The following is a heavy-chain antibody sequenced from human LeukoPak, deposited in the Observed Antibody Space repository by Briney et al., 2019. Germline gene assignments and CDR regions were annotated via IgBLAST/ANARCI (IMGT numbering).Heavy chain of an antibody. Sequence: PGGSLRLSCAASGFTFSSYEMNWVRQAPGKGLEWVSYISTSGSTIYYADSVKGRFTISRDNAKNSLYLQMNSLRAEDTAVYYCARRARVVVTAVYYYYYMDVWGKGTTVTISS. CDR1: GFTFSSYE. D-gene: IGHD2-21*02. V-gene: IGHV3-48*03. J-gene: IGHJ6*03. CDR3: ARRARVVVTAVYYYYYMDV. CDR2: ISTSGSTI.